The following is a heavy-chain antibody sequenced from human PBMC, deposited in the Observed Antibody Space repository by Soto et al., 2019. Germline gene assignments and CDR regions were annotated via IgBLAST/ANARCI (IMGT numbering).Heavy chain of an antibody. J-gene: IGHJ4*02. CDR2: ISAYNGNT. CDR3: ARGDILTGYYLLPD. Sequence: ASVKVSCKASDYTFTSYGISWVRQAPGQGLEWMGWISAYNGNTNYAQKLQGRVTMTTDTSTSTAYMELRSLRSDDTAVYYCARGDILTGYYLLPDWGQGTLVTVSS. D-gene: IGHD3-9*01. CDR1: DYTFTSYG. V-gene: IGHV1-18*01.